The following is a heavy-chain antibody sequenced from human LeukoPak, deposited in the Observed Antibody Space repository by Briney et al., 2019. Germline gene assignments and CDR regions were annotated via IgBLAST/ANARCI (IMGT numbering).Heavy chain of an antibody. J-gene: IGHJ4*02. Sequence: SETLSLTCAVYGGSFSGYYWSWIRQPPGKGLEWIGEINHSGSTNYNPSLKSRVTISVDTSKNQFSLKLSSVTAADTAVYYCARVAKDSYGYGWRDYRGQGTLVTVSS. D-gene: IGHD5-18*01. V-gene: IGHV4-34*01. CDR2: INHSGST. CDR1: GGSFSGYY. CDR3: ARVAKDSYGYGWRDY.